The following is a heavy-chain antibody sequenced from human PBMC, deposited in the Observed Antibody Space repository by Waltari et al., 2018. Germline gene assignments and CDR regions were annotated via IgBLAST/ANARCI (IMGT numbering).Heavy chain of an antibody. V-gene: IGHV1-2*06. CDR2: INPNSGVT. D-gene: IGHD2-15*01. Sequence: QVQLVQSGAEAKKPGASVRVSCKASGYSFPGYSVHWVRRAPGQGPEWVGRINPNSGVTDYAQKFQGRVSMTRDTSISTAYMELNRLTSDDTAVYYCAREVVLDFWGQGTLVTVSS. J-gene: IGHJ4*02. CDR1: GYSFPGYS. CDR3: AREVVLDF.